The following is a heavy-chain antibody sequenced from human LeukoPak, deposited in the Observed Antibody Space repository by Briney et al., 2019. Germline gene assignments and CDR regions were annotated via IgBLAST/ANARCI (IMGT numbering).Heavy chain of an antibody. CDR1: GGSFSGYY. V-gene: IGHV4-34*01. J-gene: IGHJ4*02. D-gene: IGHD3-16*02. Sequence: PSETLSLTCAVYGGSFSGYYWSWIRQPPGKGLEWIGEINHSGSTNYNPSLKSRVTISVDTSKKQLSLKLSSVTAADTAVYYCARGRVITFGGVIVNPEYYFDYWGQGTLVTVSS. CDR3: ARGRVITFGGVIVNPEYYFDY. CDR2: INHSGST.